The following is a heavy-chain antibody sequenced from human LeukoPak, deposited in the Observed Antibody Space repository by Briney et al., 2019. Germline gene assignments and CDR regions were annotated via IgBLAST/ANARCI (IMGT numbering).Heavy chain of an antibody. CDR2: ISWNSGSI. J-gene: IGHJ6*02. V-gene: IGHV3-9*01. CDR1: GFTFDDYA. D-gene: IGHD3-16*02. Sequence: GGSLRLSCAASGFTFDDYAMHWVRQAPGKGLEWVSGISWNSGSIGYADSVKGRFTISRDNAKNSLYLQMNSLRAEDTALYYCANDLLASYPSYGMDVWGQGTTVTVSS. CDR3: ANDLLASYPSYGMDV.